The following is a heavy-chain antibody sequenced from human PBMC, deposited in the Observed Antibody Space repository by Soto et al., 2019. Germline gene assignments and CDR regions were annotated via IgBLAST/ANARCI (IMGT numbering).Heavy chain of an antibody. CDR3: ARRAVAKGAYYFDY. D-gene: IGHD6-19*01. V-gene: IGHV4-59*01. CDR1: GGSISSYY. J-gene: IGHJ4*02. CDR2: IYYSGST. Sequence: SETLSLTCTVSGGSISSYYWSWIRQPPGKGLEWIGYIYYSGSTNYNPSLKSRVTISVDTSKNQFSLKLSSVTAADTAVYYCARRAVAKGAYYFDYWGQGTLVTVSS.